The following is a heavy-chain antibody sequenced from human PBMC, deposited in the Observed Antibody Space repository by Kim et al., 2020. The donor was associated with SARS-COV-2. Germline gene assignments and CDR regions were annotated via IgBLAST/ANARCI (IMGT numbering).Heavy chain of an antibody. J-gene: IGHJ4*02. CDR3: ATHYDFWSGYFDY. V-gene: IGHV1-69*01. D-gene: IGHD3-3*01. Sequence: YAQKFQGRVTITADESTSTAYMELSSLRSEDTAVYYCATHYDFWSGYFDYWGQGTLVTVSS.